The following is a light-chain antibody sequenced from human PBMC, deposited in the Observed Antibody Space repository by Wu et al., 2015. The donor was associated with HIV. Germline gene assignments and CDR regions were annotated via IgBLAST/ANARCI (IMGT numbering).Light chain of an antibody. CDR1: QGIASS. Sequence: AIRITQSPSSFSASTGDRVTITCRASQGIASSLAWYQQKPGKAPRLLIYAASSLQTGVPSRFSGTGSGTDFTLTINCLQSEDFATYYCQQYNNYFTFGPGTKV. J-gene: IGKJ3*01. CDR2: AAS. V-gene: IGKV1-8*01. CDR3: QQYNNYFT.